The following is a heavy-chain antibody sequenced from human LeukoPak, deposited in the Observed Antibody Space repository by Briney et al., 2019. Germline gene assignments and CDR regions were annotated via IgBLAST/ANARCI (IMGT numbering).Heavy chain of an antibody. J-gene: IGHJ4*02. CDR1: GHTFSSYG. CDR2: ISAYDGDT. D-gene: IGHD2-2*01. Sequence: ASVKVSCKASGHTFSSYGFAWVRQAPGQGLEWMGWISAYDGDTNYAQKIQGRVTMTTDTSTTTAYMELRSLRSDDTAVYYCGRIAEYHLRYYFDYWGQGTLVTVSS. V-gene: IGHV1-18*01. CDR3: GRIAEYHLRYYFDY.